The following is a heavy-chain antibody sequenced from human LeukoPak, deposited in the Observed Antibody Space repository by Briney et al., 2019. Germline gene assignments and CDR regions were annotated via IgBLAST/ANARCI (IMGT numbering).Heavy chain of an antibody. CDR2: ISAYNGNT. CDR3: ARALRGGDYYGSGSPPGY. D-gene: IGHD3-10*01. Sequence: ASVKVSCKASDYTFTNYAINWVRQAPGQGLEWMGWISAYNGNTNYAQRFQGRVTMTTDTSTSTAYMELRSLRSDDTAVYYCARALRGGDYYGSGSPPGYWGQGTLVTVSS. J-gene: IGHJ4*02. V-gene: IGHV1-18*01. CDR1: DYTFTNYA.